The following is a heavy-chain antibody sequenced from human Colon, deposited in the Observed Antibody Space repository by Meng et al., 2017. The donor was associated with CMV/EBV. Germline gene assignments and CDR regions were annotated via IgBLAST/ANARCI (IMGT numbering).Heavy chain of an antibody. CDR2: ISPNGDRT. J-gene: IGHJ6*02. D-gene: IGHD2-2*01. CDR1: ALTFTNSA. CDR3: ARARAVPAGYGMDV. V-gene: IGHV3-23*01. Sequence: GESLKISCAASALTFTNSAMSWVRQAPGKGLEWVSSISPNGDRTYYADSVKGRVTISRDNSKNTLYLQINSLRPEDTAVYYCARARAVPAGYGMDVWGQGTTVTVSS.